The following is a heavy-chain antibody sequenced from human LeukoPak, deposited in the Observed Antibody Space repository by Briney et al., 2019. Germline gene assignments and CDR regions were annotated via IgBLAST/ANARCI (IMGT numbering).Heavy chain of an antibody. CDR3: ARDSGYSYADDY. D-gene: IGHD5-18*01. V-gene: IGHV3-23*01. J-gene: IGHJ4*02. Sequence: GGSLRLSCAASGFTFSSYAMSWVRQAPGKGLEWVPDISGSGGTIYYADSVKGGFTVFRDNSKNTLYLQMNSLTAEDTAVYYCARDSGYSYADDYWGQGTLVTVSS. CDR2: ISGSGGTI. CDR1: GFTFSSYA.